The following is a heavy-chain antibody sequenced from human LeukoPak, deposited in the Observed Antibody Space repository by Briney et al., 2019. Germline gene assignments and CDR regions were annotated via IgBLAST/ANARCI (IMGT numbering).Heavy chain of an antibody. CDR1: GFTFDDYA. Sequence: PGGSLRLSCAASGFTFDDYAMHWVRQAPGKGLEWVSGISWNSGSIGYADSVKGRFTISRDNAKNSLYLQMNSLRAEDTAVYYCARDYRIAAGKNAFDIWGQGTMVTVSS. J-gene: IGHJ3*02. D-gene: IGHD6-13*01. CDR2: ISWNSGSI. V-gene: IGHV3-9*01. CDR3: ARDYRIAAGKNAFDI.